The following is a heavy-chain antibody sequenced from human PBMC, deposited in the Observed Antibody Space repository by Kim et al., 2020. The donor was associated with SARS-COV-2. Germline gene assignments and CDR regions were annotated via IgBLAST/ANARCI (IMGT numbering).Heavy chain of an antibody. CDR3: ASKWGSSGYYGSERHAFDI. Sequence: GGSLRLSCAASGFTVSSNYMSWVRQAPGKGLEWVSVIYSGGSTYYADSVKGRFTISRDNSKNTLYLQMNSLRAEDTAVYYCASKWGSSGYYGSERHAFDIWGQGTMVTVSS. CDR1: GFTVSSNY. V-gene: IGHV3-53*01. J-gene: IGHJ3*02. D-gene: IGHD3-22*01. CDR2: IYSGGST.